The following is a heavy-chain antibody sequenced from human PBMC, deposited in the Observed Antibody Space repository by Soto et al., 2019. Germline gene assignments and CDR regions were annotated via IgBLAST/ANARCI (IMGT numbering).Heavy chain of an antibody. J-gene: IGHJ5*02. CDR2: IYSSGSA. D-gene: IGHD2-15*01. V-gene: IGHV4-59*08. Sequence: SETLSLTCTVSGGSISNYYWSWIRQPPGKGLECIGYIYSSGSASYNPSLKSRVTMSVDTSKNQFTLKLSSVSAADTAVYYCARSTGYNWFDPWGQGTLVTVSS. CDR3: ARSTGYNWFDP. CDR1: GGSISNYY.